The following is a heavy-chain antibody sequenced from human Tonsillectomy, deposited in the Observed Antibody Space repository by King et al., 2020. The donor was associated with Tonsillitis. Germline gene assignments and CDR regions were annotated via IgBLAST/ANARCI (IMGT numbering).Heavy chain of an antibody. CDR3: ARSGGSGWTEFDY. D-gene: IGHD6-19*01. Sequence: QLVQSGAEVKKPGASVKVSCKASGYTFTGYYIHWVRQAPGQGLEWMGWINPNSGGKKYEQKFQDRVTMTRETSISTAYMELSRLRFDDSAVYYCARSGGSGWTEFDYWGQGTLVTVAS. CDR2: INPNSGGK. V-gene: IGHV1-2*02. CDR1: GYTFTGYY. J-gene: IGHJ4*02.